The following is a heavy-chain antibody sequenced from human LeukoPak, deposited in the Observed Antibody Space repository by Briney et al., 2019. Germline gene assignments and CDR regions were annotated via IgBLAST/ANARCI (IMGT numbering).Heavy chain of an antibody. J-gene: IGHJ4*02. CDR3: ASLMTTVTTGDY. CDR1: GGSISSYY. CDR2: IYYSGST. V-gene: IGHV4-59*01. D-gene: IGHD4-17*01. Sequence: SXTLSLTCTVSGGSISSYYWSWIRQPPGKGLEWIGYIYYSGSTNYNPSLKSRVTISVDTSKNQFSLNLSSVTAADTAVYYCASLMTTVTTGDYWGQGTLVTVSS.